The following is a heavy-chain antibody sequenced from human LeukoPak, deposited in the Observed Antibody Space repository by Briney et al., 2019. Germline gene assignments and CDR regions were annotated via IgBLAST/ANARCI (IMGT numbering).Heavy chain of an antibody. CDR2: INPNSGGT. J-gene: IGHJ4*02. CDR1: GYTFTGYY. Sequence: ASVKVSCKASGYTFTGYYMHWVRQAPGQGLEWMGWINPNSGGTNYAQKFQGRVTMTRDTSIRTAYMELSRLRSDDTAVYYCARVIGFGELSLGYWGQGTLVTVSS. D-gene: IGHD3-10*01. CDR3: ARVIGFGELSLGY. V-gene: IGHV1-2*02.